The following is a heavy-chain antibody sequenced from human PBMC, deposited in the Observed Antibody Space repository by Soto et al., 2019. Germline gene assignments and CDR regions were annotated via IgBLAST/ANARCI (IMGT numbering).Heavy chain of an antibody. Sequence: QVQLVQSGAEVKKPGSSVKVSCKASGGTFSSYAISWVRQAPGQGLEWMGGIIPIFGTANYAQKFQGRVTITAXXSXSXXDMELSSLRSEDTAVYYCARERGSGSSGYYHAFDIWGQGTMVTVSS. D-gene: IGHD3-22*01. V-gene: IGHV1-69*12. J-gene: IGHJ3*02. CDR1: GGTFSSYA. CDR2: IIPIFGTA. CDR3: ARERGSGSSGYYHAFDI.